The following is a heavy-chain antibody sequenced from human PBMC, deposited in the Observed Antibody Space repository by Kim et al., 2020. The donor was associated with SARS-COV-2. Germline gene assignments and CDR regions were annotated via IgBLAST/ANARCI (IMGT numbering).Heavy chain of an antibody. Sequence: GGSLRLSCAASGFTFSDYYMSWIRQAPGKGLEWVSYISSSSSYTNYADSVKGRFTISRDNAKNSLYLQMNSLRAEDTAVYYCARVGGMTTVTSYLDYWGQGTLVTVSS. CDR3: ARVGGMTTVTSYLDY. CDR1: GFTFSDYY. CDR2: ISSSSSYT. V-gene: IGHV3-11*06. J-gene: IGHJ4*02. D-gene: IGHD4-17*01.